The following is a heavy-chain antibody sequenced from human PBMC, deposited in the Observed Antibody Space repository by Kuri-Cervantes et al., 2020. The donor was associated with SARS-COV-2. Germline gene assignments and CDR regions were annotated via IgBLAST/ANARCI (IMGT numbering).Heavy chain of an antibody. CDR2: IYTSGST. D-gene: IGHD6-13*01. V-gene: IGHV4-4*07. Sequence: SETLSLTCTVSGGSISSYYWSWIRQPAGKGLEWIGRIYTSGSTNYNPSLKSRVTMSIDTPKNQFSLNLSSVTAADTAVYYCARDGYSSSWNYFDSWGQGTLVTVSS. CDR1: GGSISSYY. J-gene: IGHJ4*02. CDR3: ARDGYSSSWNYFDS.